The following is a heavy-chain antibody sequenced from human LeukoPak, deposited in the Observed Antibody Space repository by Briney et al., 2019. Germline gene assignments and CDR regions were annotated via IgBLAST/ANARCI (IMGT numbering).Heavy chain of an antibody. CDR2: IQYDGSHE. J-gene: IGHJ4*02. Sequence: PGGSLRLSCAASGFTFSSYSMNWVRQAPGKGLEWVAFIQYDGSHENYADSVKGRFTISRDNSKNTLYLQVNSLRADDAAVYYCARGYTDGFDYWGQGTLVTVSS. CDR1: GFTFSSYS. V-gene: IGHV3-30*02. D-gene: IGHD5-24*01. CDR3: ARGYTDGFDY.